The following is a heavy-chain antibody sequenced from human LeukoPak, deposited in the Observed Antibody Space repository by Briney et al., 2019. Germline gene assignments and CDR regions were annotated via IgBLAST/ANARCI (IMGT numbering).Heavy chain of an antibody. CDR1: GYTFTGYY. CDR3: ARVQWVLLRGDFDY. J-gene: IGHJ4*02. Sequence: GASVKVSCKASGYTFTGYYMHWVRQAPGQGLDWMGWINPNSGGTNYAQKFQVRVTMTRDTSNSTAYMELSRLRSDDTAVYYRARVQWVLLRGDFDYWGQGTLVTVSS. CDR2: INPNSGGT. D-gene: IGHD1-26*01. V-gene: IGHV1-2*02.